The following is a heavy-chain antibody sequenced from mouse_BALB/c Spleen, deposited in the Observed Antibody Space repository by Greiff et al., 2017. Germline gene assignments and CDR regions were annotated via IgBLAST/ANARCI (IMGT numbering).Heavy chain of an antibody. CDR1: GFTFSNYW. CDR2: IRLKSNNYAT. V-gene: IGHV6-6*02. CDR3: TSMDY. Sequence: EVKLMESGGGLVQPGGSMKLSCVASGFTFSNYWMNWVRQSPEKGLEWVAEIRLKSNNYATHYAESVKGRFTISRDDSKSSVYLQMNNLRAEDTGIYYCTSMDYWGQGTSVTVSS. J-gene: IGHJ4*01.